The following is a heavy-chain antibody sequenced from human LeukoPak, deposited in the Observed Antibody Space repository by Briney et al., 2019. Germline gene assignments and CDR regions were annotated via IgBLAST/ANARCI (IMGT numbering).Heavy chain of an antibody. D-gene: IGHD6-19*01. CDR2: SRNKAKSYTT. Sequence: GGSLRFSCAVSGFTFSDHFLDWVRQAPGKGMEWVGRSRNKAKSYTTEYAASVKGRFTISRDDSKNSLYLQMNSLETEVPAVYYCVRVGSVSGSDYLDYWGQGTLVTVSS. V-gene: IGHV3-72*01. CDR1: GFTFSDHF. J-gene: IGHJ4*02. CDR3: VRVGSVSGSDYLDY.